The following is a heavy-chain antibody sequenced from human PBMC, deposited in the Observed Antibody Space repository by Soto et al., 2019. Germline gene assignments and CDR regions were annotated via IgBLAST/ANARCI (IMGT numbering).Heavy chain of an antibody. CDR3: ARDVRELLPPGYYFDY. V-gene: IGHV3-30-3*01. D-gene: IGHD1-26*01. Sequence: PGGSLRLSCAASGFTFSSYAMHWVRQAPGKGLEWVAVISYDGSNKYYADSVKGRFNISRDNSKNTLYLQMNSLRAEDTAVYYCARDVRELLPPGYYFDYWGQGTLVTVSS. CDR2: ISYDGSNK. CDR1: GFTFSSYA. J-gene: IGHJ4*02.